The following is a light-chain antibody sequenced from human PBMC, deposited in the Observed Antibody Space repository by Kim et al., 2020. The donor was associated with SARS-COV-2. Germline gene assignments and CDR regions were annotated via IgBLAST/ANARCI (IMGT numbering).Light chain of an antibody. CDR3: QSYDTSLRGWV. V-gene: IGLV1-40*01. Sequence: RATLSCTGSSSNVGAGYDVNWYHQLPGTAPKLLIYGNKNRPSGVPDRFSGSRSGTSASLAITGLQADDEADYYCQSYDTSLRGWVFGGGTQLTVL. J-gene: IGLJ3*02. CDR2: GNK. CDR1: SSNVGAGYD.